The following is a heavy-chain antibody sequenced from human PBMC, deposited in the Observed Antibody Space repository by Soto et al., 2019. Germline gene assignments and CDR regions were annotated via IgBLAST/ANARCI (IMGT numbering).Heavy chain of an antibody. D-gene: IGHD2-15*01. CDR1: GGSISSGGYY. Sequence: QVQLQESGPGLVKPSQTLSLTCTVSGGSISSGGYYWSWIRQHPGKGLEWIGYIYYSGSTYYNPSLKSRVTISVDTSKNQFSLKLSSVTAADTAVYYCARVRVGYCSGGSCYYFDYWGQGTLVTVSS. CDR2: IYYSGST. V-gene: IGHV4-31*03. CDR3: ARVRVGYCSGGSCYYFDY. J-gene: IGHJ4*02.